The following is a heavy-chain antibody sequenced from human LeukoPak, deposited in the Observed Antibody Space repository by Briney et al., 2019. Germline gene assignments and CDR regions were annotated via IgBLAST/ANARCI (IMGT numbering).Heavy chain of an antibody. CDR2: ISYSGIT. V-gene: IGHV4-59*01. Sequence: SETLSLTCTVSGGSLSSYYWSWIRQPPGKGLKWIGYISYSGITNYYPSLKGRVSISIDMSKNQFSLKLSSVTAADTAVYYCARALPSMIVVVIDAFDIWGQGTMVTVSS. D-gene: IGHD3-22*01. CDR3: ARALPSMIVVVIDAFDI. J-gene: IGHJ3*02. CDR1: GGSLSSYY.